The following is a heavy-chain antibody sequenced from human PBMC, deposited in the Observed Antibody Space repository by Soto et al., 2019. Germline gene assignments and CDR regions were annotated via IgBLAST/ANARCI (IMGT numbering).Heavy chain of an antibody. CDR3: GRALFCTSTSCYIAVSVLGLDV. V-gene: IGHV3-30-3*01. J-gene: IGHJ6*02. CDR2: ISYDGNNK. Sequence: PGGSLRLSCAASGFTVSSNYMSWVRQAPGKGLEWVAVISYDGNNKYYAASVKGRFTISRDNSKNTLYLQMNSLRAEDTAIYYCGRALFCTSTSCYIAVSVLGLDVWGQGTTVTVSS. D-gene: IGHD2-2*02. CDR1: GFTVSSNY.